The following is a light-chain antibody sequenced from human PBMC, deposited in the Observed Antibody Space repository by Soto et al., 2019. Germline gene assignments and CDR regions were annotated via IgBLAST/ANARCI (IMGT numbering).Light chain of an antibody. CDR3: VGWDGRLTGRA. CDR1: SSNIGSNT. CDR2: SNN. J-gene: IGLJ3*02. Sequence: QSVLTQPPSASGTPGQRVTISCSGSSSNIGSNTVNWYQQLPGTAPKLLIYSNNQRPSGVPDRFSGSKSGTSACLAISGLHFADEVEYYCVGWDGRLTGRAFGGGTKLTVL. V-gene: IGLV1-44*01.